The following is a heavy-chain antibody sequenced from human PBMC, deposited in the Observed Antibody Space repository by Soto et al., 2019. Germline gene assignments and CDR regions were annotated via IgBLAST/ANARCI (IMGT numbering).Heavy chain of an antibody. J-gene: IGHJ5*02. CDR3: ARESSRRWYGGYNWFDP. V-gene: IGHV1-46*01. D-gene: IGHD6-13*01. CDR2: INPSGGYT. Sequence: GASVTVSCKSCGDTLSIYYINCVRQAPGQGLEWLGIINPSGGYTTYAQRFLGRVTMTSDTSTSTAYMELSSLRSEDTAVYYCARESSRRWYGGYNWFDPWVQGTLVTVSS. CDR1: GDTLSIYY.